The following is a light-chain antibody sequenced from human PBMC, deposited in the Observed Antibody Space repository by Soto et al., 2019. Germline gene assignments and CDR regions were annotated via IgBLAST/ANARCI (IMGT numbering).Light chain of an antibody. V-gene: IGKV3-20*01. CDR1: QSVSSSY. J-gene: IGKJ4*01. CDR2: GAS. Sequence: EFVLTQSPGTLSLSPVERATLSCRASQSVSSSYLAWYQQKPGQAPRLLIYGASSRATGIPDRFSGSGSGTDFTLTISRLEPEDFAVYYCQQYGSSPGLTFGGGTKVDIK. CDR3: QQYGSSPGLT.